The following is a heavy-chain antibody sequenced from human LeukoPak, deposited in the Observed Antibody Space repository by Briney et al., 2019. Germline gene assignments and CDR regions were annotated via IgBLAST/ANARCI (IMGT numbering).Heavy chain of an antibody. Sequence: ETLSLTCAVYGGSFSGYYWSWIRQPPGKGLEWIGEINHSGSTNYNPSLKSRVTISVDTSKNQFSLKLSSVTAADTAVYYCARAAYSSSHYFDYWGQGTLVTASS. V-gene: IGHV4-34*01. J-gene: IGHJ4*02. CDR2: INHSGST. CDR3: ARAAYSSSHYFDY. CDR1: GGSFSGYY. D-gene: IGHD6-13*01.